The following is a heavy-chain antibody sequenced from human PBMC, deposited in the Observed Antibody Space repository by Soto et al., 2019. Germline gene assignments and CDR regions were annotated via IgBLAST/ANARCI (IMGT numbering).Heavy chain of an antibody. CDR1: GYTFTSYY. D-gene: IGHD2-2*01. V-gene: IGHV1-46*01. J-gene: IGHJ6*04. CDR2: INPSGGST. CDR3: AREGLVLVPTTVNSDYYYYAMDV. Sequence: ASVKVSCKASGYTFTSYYMHWVRQAPGQGLEWMGIINPSGGSTSYAQKFQGRVTITADESTSTAYMELSSLRSEDTAVYYCAREGLVLVPTTVNSDYYYYAMDVWGKGTMVTVSS.